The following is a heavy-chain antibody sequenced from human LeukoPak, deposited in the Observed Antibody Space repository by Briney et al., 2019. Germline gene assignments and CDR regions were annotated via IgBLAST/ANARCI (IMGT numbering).Heavy chain of an antibody. CDR3: ARDCSGGSCFSDY. CDR1: GFTFSSYS. D-gene: IGHD2-15*01. Sequence: GGSVRLSCAASGFTFSSYSMNWVRQAPGKGLEWVSSISSSGSYIYYADSVKGRFTISRDDAKNSLYLQMNSLRAEDTAVYYCARDCSGGSCFSDYWGQGTLVTVSS. CDR2: ISSSGSYI. V-gene: IGHV3-21*01. J-gene: IGHJ4*02.